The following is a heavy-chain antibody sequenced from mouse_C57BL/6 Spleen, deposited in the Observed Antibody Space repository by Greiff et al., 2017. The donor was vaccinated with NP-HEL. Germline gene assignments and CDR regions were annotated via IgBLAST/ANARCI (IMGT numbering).Heavy chain of an antibody. CDR3: TRDGVYYYGSSLFAY. CDR2: IDPETGGT. D-gene: IGHD1-1*01. Sequence: QVQLKESGAELVRPGASVTLSCKASGYTFTDYEMHWVKQTPVHGLEWIGAIDPETGGTAYNQKFKGKAILTADKSSSTAYMELRSLTSEDSAVYYCTRDGVYYYGSSLFAYWGQGTLVTVSA. CDR1: GYTFTDYE. J-gene: IGHJ3*01. V-gene: IGHV1-15*01.